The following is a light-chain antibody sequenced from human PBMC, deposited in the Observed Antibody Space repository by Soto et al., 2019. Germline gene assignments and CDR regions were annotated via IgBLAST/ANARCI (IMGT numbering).Light chain of an antibody. V-gene: IGKV1-39*01. Sequence: DIPMTQSPSSLSASVGDRVTITCRASQSISSYLNWYQQKPGKAPKLLIYAASSLQSGVPSRFSGSGSGTDFTLTISSLQPEDFATYYCQQSYSTLTFGGGNKVEIK. CDR2: AAS. J-gene: IGKJ4*01. CDR3: QQSYSTLT. CDR1: QSISSY.